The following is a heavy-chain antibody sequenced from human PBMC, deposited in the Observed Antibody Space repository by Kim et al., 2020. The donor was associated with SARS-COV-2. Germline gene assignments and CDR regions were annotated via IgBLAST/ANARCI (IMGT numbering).Heavy chain of an antibody. CDR1: GVSISRYY. J-gene: IGHJ4*02. Sequence: SETLSLTCTVSGVSISRYYWSWIRQSPGKGLEWIGYMYNSGSTNYNPSLKSRVTISVDTSKNQFSLQLTSVTAADTALYYCVRGSYGLGYYWGQGTLVTV. CDR2: MYNSGST. CDR3: VRGSYGLGYY. D-gene: IGHD5-18*01. V-gene: IGHV4-59*01.